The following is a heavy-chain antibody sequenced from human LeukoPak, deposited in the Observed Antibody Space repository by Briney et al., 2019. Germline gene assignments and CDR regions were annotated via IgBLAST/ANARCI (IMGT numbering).Heavy chain of an antibody. D-gene: IGHD1-26*01. Sequence: ASVKVSCKASGYTFTSYARHWVRQAPGQRLEWMGWINAGNGNTKYSQEFQGRVTITRDTSASTAYMELSSLRSEDMAVYYCARGSGSYDAFDIWGQGTMVTVSS. CDR1: GYTFTSYA. J-gene: IGHJ3*02. CDR2: INAGNGNT. CDR3: ARGSGSYDAFDI. V-gene: IGHV1-3*03.